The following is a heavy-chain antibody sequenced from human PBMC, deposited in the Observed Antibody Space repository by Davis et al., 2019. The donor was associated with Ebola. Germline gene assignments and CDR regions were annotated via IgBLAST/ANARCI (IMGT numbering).Heavy chain of an antibody. CDR1: GGSFSGYY. V-gene: IGHV4-34*01. CDR3: ASLCVGSCYTVRYYYYGMDV. D-gene: IGHD2-15*01. Sequence: MPGGSLRLSCAVYGGSFSGYYWSWIRQPPGKGLEWIGEINHSGSTNYNPSLKSRVTISVDTSKNQFSLKLSSVTAADTAVYYWASLCVGSCYTVRYYYYGMDVWGQGTTVIVSS. CDR2: INHSGST. J-gene: IGHJ6*02.